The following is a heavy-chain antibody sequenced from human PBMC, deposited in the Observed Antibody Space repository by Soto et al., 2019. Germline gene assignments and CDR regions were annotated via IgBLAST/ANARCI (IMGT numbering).Heavy chain of an antibody. V-gene: IGHV4-31*03. D-gene: IGHD4-17*01. CDR3: ARGLHRTTENWFDP. CDR1: GGSISSGGYY. CDR2: IYYSGST. Sequence: QVQLQESGPGLVKPSQTLSLTCTISGGSISSGGYYWSWIRQHPGKGLEWIGYIYYSGSTYYNPSLKSRVTISVDTSKNQFSLKLSSVTAADTAVYYCARGLHRTTENWFDPWGQGTLVTVSS. J-gene: IGHJ5*02.